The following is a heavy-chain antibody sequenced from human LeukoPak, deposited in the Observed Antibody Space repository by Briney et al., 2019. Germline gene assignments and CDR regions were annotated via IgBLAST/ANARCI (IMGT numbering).Heavy chain of an antibody. V-gene: IGHV1-3*01. CDR1: GYTFTSYA. Sequence: ASVKVSCKASGYTFTSYAMHWVRQAPGQRLEWMGWINAGNGNTKYSQKFQGRVTITRDTSASTAYMELSSLRSEDTAVYYCARPNEAAGTFDYWGQGTLVTVSS. CDR2: INAGNGNT. CDR3: ARPNEAAGTFDY. J-gene: IGHJ4*02. D-gene: IGHD6-13*01.